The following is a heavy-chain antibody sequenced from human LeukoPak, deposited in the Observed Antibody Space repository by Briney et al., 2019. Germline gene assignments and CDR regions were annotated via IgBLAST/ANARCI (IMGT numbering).Heavy chain of an antibody. CDR3: ARAMANIAAPRAFDI. J-gene: IGHJ3*02. Sequence: PSETLSLTCTVSGGSISSYYWSWIRQPAGKGLEWIGRIYTSGSTNYNPSLKSRVTMSVDTSKNQFSLKLSSVTAADTAVYYCARAMANIAAPRAFDIWGQGTMVTVSS. V-gene: IGHV4-4*07. CDR2: IYTSGST. D-gene: IGHD6-6*01. CDR1: GGSISSYY.